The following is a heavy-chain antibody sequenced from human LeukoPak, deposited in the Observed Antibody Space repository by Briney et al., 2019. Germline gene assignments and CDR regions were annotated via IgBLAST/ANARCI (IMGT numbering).Heavy chain of an antibody. J-gene: IGHJ3*02. CDR3: ARVQGHPPNGLDI. CDR2: INGDGSST. Sequence: PGGSLRLSCAASGFTFSSYWMHWVRQAPGKGLVWVSRINGDGSSTSYADSVKGRFTISRDNAKNTLYLQMNSLRAEDTAVYYCARVQGHPPNGLDIWGQGTMVTVSS. V-gene: IGHV3-74*01. D-gene: IGHD2-8*01. CDR1: GFTFSSYW.